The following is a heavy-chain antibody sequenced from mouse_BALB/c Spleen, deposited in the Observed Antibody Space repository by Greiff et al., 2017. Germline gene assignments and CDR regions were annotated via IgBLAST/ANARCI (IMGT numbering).Heavy chain of an antibody. D-gene: IGHD1-1*01. Sequence: EVQLQQSGPGLVKPSQSLSFTCSVTGYSITSGYYWNWIRQFPGNKLEWMGYISYDGSNNYNPSLKNRISITRDTSKNQFFLKLNSVTTEDTATYYCARYYYGSRDAMDYWGQGTSVTVSS. CDR3: ARYYYGSRDAMDY. J-gene: IGHJ4*01. V-gene: IGHV3-6*02. CDR1: GYSITSGYY. CDR2: ISYDGSN.